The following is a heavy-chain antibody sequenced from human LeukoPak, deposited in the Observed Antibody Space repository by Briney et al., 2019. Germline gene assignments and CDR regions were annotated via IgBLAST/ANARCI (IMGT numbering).Heavy chain of an antibody. D-gene: IGHD4-11*01. V-gene: IGHV3-30*04. J-gene: IGHJ4*02. Sequence: GGSLRLSCAASGFTFSSYAMHWVRQAPGKGLEWVAVISYDGSNKYYADSVKGRFTISRDNSKNTLYLQMNSLRAEDTAVCYCARDSLASLHREATVTRWGYLDYWGQGTLVTVSS. CDR2: ISYDGSNK. CDR1: GFTFSSYA. CDR3: ARDSLASLHREATVTRWGYLDY.